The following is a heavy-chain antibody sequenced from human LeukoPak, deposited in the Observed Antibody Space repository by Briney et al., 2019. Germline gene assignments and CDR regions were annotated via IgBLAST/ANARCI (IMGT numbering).Heavy chain of an antibody. D-gene: IGHD2-15*01. CDR1: GFTFSNAW. J-gene: IGHJ4*02. CDR2: ISSSSSYI. V-gene: IGHV3-21*01. CDR3: AKDGNLGY. Sequence: PGGSLRLSCAASGFTFSNAWMSWVRQAPGKGLEWVSSISSSSSYIYYADSVKGRFTISRDNAKNSLYLQMNSLRAEDTAVYYCAKDGNLGYWGQGTLVTVSS.